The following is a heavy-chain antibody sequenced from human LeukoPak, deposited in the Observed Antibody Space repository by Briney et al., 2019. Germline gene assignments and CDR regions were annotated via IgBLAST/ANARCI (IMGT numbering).Heavy chain of an antibody. Sequence: GGSLRLSCAASGFTFSSYGMHWVRQAPGKGLEWVAVISNDGSNKYYADSVKGRFTISRDNSKNTLYLQMNSLRAEDTAVYYCAKDEVSVGATYFDYWGQGTLVTVSS. D-gene: IGHD1-26*01. J-gene: IGHJ4*02. CDR2: ISNDGSNK. V-gene: IGHV3-30*18. CDR1: GFTFSSYG. CDR3: AKDEVSVGATYFDY.